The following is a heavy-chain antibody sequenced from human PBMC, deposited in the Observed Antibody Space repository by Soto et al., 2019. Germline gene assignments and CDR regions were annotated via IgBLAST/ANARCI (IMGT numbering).Heavy chain of an antibody. CDR2: TYYRAKWNN. J-gene: IGHJ4*02. Sequence: PSQTLSLTCVISGNNVSTNSAGWNWIRQSPSRGLEWLVRTYYRAKWNNEYAASVKGRITVNPDTSKNQFSLQLNSVTPEDTGVDSCASNSWNAPTHFDFWGQGIQVTVSS. CDR1: GNNVSTNSAG. CDR3: ASNSWNAPTHFDF. D-gene: IGHD1-1*01. V-gene: IGHV6-1*01.